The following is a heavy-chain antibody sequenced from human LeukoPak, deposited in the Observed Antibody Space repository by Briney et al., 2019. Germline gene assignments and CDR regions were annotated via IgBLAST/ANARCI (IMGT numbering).Heavy chain of an antibody. CDR3: AKDWAPYYDSSGYYGVGARGYFDY. J-gene: IGHJ4*02. CDR1: GFTFSSYG. V-gene: IGHV3-30*02. D-gene: IGHD3-22*01. CDR2: IRYDGSNK. Sequence: PGGSLRLSCAASGFTFSSYGMHWVRQAPGKGLEWVAFIRYDGSNKYYADSVKGRFTISRDNSKNTLYLQMNSLRAEDTAVYYCAKDWAPYYDSSGYYGVGARGYFDYWGQGTLVTVSS.